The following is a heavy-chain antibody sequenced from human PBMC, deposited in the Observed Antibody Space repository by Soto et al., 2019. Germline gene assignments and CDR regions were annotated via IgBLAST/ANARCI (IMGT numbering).Heavy chain of an antibody. CDR1: GFTFTSYW. V-gene: IGHV3-7*01. CDR3: ASQSSEWLLFAS. J-gene: IGHJ4*02. CDR2: IKQDGSEK. D-gene: IGHD5-12*01. Sequence: PGGSLRLSCAASGFTFTSYWMKWVRQAPGKGLEWVANIKQDGSEKYYVDSVKGRFTISRDNAKNSLYLQMNSLRAEDTAVYYCASQSSEWLLFASWGQGTLVTVSS.